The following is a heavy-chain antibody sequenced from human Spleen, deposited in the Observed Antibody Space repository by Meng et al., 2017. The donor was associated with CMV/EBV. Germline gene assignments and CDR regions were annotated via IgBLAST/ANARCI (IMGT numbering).Heavy chain of an antibody. J-gene: IGHJ4*02. V-gene: IGHV4-38-2*02. CDR1: GYSISSGYY. D-gene: IGHD5-24*01. Sequence: SETLSLTCTVSGYSISSGYYWGWVRQPPGKGLEWIGSIYYSGSTYYNPSLKSRVTISVDTSKNQFSLKLSSVTAADTAVYYCARDGGWLQPVDYWGQGTLVTVSS. CDR2: IYYSGST. CDR3: ARDGGWLQPVDY.